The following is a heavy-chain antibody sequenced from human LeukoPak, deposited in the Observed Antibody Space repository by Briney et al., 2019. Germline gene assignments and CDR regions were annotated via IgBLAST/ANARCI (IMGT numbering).Heavy chain of an antibody. J-gene: IGHJ3*02. CDR2: INAGNGNT. Sequence: ASVKVSCKASGYTFTSYAMHWVRQAPGQRLEWMGWINAGNGNTKSSQKFQGRVTLTRDKSASTAYMELSSLTSEDTAVYYCARAQGGYDFAAFDIWGQGTVVIVSS. V-gene: IGHV1-3*01. CDR3: ARAQGGYDFAAFDI. D-gene: IGHD5-12*01. CDR1: GYTFTSYA.